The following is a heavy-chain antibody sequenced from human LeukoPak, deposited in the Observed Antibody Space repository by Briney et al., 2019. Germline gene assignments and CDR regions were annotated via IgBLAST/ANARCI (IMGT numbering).Heavy chain of an antibody. CDR3: AGYIVATTFEAESDAFDT. V-gene: IGHV3-21*01. CDR2: ISSSSSYI. CDR1: GFTFSSYS. D-gene: IGHD5-12*01. J-gene: IGHJ3*02. Sequence: GGSLRLSCAASGFTFSSYSMNWVRQAPGKGLEWVSSISSSSSYIYYADSVKGRFTISRDNAKNSLYLQMNSLRAEDTAVYYCAGYIVATTFEAESDAFDTWGQGTMVTVSS.